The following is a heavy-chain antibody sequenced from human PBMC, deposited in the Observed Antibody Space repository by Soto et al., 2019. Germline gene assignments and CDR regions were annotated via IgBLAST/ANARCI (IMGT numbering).Heavy chain of an antibody. CDR2: ISYDGSNK. Sequence: QVQLVESGGGVVQPGRSLRLSCAASGFTFSSYGMHWVRQAPGKGLEWVAVISYDGSNKYYADSVKGRFTISRDNSKNTMYRQMNSLRAEDTAVYYCAKVRYTYSSSSYYFDFWGQGTLVTDCS. D-gene: IGHD6-6*01. V-gene: IGHV3-30*18. CDR3: AKVRYTYSSSSYYFDF. J-gene: IGHJ4*02. CDR1: GFTFSSYG.